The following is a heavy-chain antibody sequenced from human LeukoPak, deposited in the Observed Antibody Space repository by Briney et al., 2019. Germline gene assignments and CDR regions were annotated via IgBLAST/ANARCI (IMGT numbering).Heavy chain of an antibody. D-gene: IGHD3-10*01. CDR3: AREYNYYGSGSYFDY. CDR2: IYTDGST. Sequence: SETLSLTCTVSADSISSVSYYWTWIRQPAGKGLEWIGRIYTDGSTEYNPSLKSRVAVSVDTSKNQFSLKLNSVTAADTAVYYCAREYNYYGSGSYFDYWGQGTLVTVSS. V-gene: IGHV4-61*02. CDR1: ADSISSVSYY. J-gene: IGHJ4*02.